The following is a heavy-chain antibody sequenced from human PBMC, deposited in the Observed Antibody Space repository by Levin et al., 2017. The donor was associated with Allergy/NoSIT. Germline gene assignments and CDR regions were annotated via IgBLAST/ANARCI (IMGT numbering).Heavy chain of an antibody. CDR2: FHPEEGER. CDR3: MAIWKGADPVPL. V-gene: IGHV1-24*01. J-gene: IGHJ4*02. Sequence: ASVKVSCKVSGYTVTEFSIHWVRQAPGKGLECMGTFHPEEGERINAQKFQGRLTMTEDTSTDTAYMELSSLKYEDTAVYYCMAIWKGADPVPLRGQGTLVTVSS. D-gene: IGHD1-1*01. CDR1: GYTVTEFS.